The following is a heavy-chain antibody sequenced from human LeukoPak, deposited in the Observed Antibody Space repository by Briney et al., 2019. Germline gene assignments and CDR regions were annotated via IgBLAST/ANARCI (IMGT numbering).Heavy chain of an antibody. CDR3: ARALFNPLTILDYYGMDV. J-gene: IGHJ6*02. D-gene: IGHD3-3*01. CDR1: GGSISSGDYY. V-gene: IGHV4-61*08. CDR2: IYYSGST. Sequence: SETLSLTCTVSGGSISSGDYYWSWIRQPPGKGLEWIGYIYYSGSTNYNPSLKSRVTISVDTSKNQFSLKLSSVTAADTAVYYCARALFNPLTILDYYGMDVWGQGTTVTVSS.